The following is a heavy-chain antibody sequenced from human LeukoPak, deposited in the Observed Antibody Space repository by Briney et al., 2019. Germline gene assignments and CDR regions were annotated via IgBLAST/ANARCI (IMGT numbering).Heavy chain of an antibody. J-gene: IGHJ4*02. D-gene: IGHD1-26*01. CDR2: ISPYNGNT. CDR1: GYTFINYG. V-gene: IGHV1-18*01. Sequence: GASVKVSCKTSGYTFINYGISWVRQAPGQGLERMGWISPYNGNTNYPQKFQGRVTMTTDTSTSTAYMELRSLRSDDAAVYYCAREQWDLNDYWGQGTLVTVSS. CDR3: AREQWDLNDY.